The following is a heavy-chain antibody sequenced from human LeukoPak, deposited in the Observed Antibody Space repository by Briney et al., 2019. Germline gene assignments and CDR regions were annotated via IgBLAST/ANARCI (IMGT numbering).Heavy chain of an antibody. J-gene: IGHJ4*02. CDR3: AADGEDSGSYSSFDY. V-gene: IGHV1-2*02. CDR2: INPNSGGT. Sequence: ASVKVSCKASGYTFTGYYMHWVRQAPGQGLEWMGWINPNSGGTNYAQKFQGRVTMTRDTSISTAYMELSRLISDATAVYYCAADGEDSGSYSSFDYWGQGTLVTVSS. D-gene: IGHD1-26*01. CDR1: GYTFTGYY.